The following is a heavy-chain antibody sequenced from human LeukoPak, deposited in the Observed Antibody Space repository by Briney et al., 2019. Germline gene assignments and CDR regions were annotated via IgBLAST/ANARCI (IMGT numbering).Heavy chain of an antibody. J-gene: IGHJ4*02. V-gene: IGHV4-39*02. Sequence: PSETLSLTCTVSGGSIGNADSFWGWIRQPPGKGLEWIGTISYRGSTYYNPSLKSRVTISTDTSKNLFFLKLSSVTVADTAVYYCARSPGTVFDFWGQGTLVTVSS. CDR2: ISYRGST. CDR3: ARSPGTVFDF. CDR1: GGSIGNADSF. D-gene: IGHD4-17*01.